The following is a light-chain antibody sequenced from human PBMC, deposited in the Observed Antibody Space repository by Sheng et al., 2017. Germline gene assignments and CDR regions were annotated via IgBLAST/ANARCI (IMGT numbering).Light chain of an antibody. J-gene: IGKJ3*01. CDR2: DAS. CDR1: QNVGNS. Sequence: EIVMTQSPATLSVSPGERATLSCRASQNVGNSVGWYQQKPGQAPRLLIYDASDRAAGIPARFRGSGYGTDFTLTISSLEPEDSGIYHCQQRRNWPASTFGPGTKVEIK. CDR3: QQRRNWPAST. V-gene: IGKV3-11*01.